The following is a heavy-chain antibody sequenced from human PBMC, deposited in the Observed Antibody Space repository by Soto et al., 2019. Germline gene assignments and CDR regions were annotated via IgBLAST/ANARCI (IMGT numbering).Heavy chain of an antibody. Sequence: QVQLVQSGAEVKKPGASVKVSCKASGYTFTSYYMHWVRQAPGQGLEWMGIINPSGGSTSYAQKFQGRVTMTRDTSTSTVYMELSSLRSEDTAVYYCARVSIAALAGGYYYYGMDVWGQGTTVTVSS. CDR2: INPSGGST. V-gene: IGHV1-46*01. D-gene: IGHD6-6*01. J-gene: IGHJ6*02. CDR1: GYTFTSYY. CDR3: ARVSIAALAGGYYYYGMDV.